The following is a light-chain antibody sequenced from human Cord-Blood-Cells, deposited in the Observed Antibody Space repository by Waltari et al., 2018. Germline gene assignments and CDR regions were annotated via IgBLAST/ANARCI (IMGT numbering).Light chain of an antibody. CDR3: CSYAGSYTWV. Sequence: QSALTQPRSVSGSPGKSVTISCPGTSRAGGGDNNVPWYQQHPGKAPKLMIYDVSKRPSGVPDRFSGSKSGNTASLPISGLQAEDEADYYCCSYAGSYTWVFGTGTKVTVL. V-gene: IGLV2-11*01. J-gene: IGLJ1*01. CDR2: DVS. CDR1: SRAGGGDNN.